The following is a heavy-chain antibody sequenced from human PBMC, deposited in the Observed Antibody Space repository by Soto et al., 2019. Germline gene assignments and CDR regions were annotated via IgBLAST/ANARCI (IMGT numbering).Heavy chain of an antibody. V-gene: IGHV3-21*01. CDR1: GFTFSSYS. CDR3: ARADILTGYSDI. Sequence: GGSLRLSCAASGFTFSSYSMNWVRQAPGKGLEWVSSISSSSSYIYYADSVKGRFTISRDNAKNSLYLQMNSLRAEDTAVYYCARADILTGYSDIWGQGTMVTVSS. CDR2: ISSSSSYI. J-gene: IGHJ3*02. D-gene: IGHD3-9*01.